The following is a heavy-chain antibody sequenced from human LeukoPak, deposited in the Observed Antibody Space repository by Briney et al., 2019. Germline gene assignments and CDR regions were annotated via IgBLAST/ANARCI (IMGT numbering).Heavy chain of an antibody. CDR1: RYTLTSYD. D-gene: IGHD5-12*01. V-gene: IGHV1-8*03. CDR3: ARYSGYEQSVDY. Sequence: GASVKDSCKASRYTLTSYDINWVRQATGQGLEWMGWMNPNSGNTGYAQKFQGRVTITRNTSISTAYMELSSLRSEDTAVYYCARYSGYEQSVDYWGQGTLVTVSS. CDR2: MNPNSGNT. J-gene: IGHJ4*02.